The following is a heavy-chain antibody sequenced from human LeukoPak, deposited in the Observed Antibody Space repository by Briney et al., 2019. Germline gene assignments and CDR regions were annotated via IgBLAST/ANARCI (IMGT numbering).Heavy chain of an antibody. Sequence: GGSLRLSCTAPGFTFSLYAMNWVRQAPGKGLEWVSYINSESSDILYAGSVKGRFTISRDIAKNSLYLQINSLRAENTAVYYCARDTYPPQLIDYWGQGTLVTVSS. D-gene: IGHD5-18*01. CDR3: ARDTYPPQLIDY. CDR1: GFTFSLYA. CDR2: INSESSDI. J-gene: IGHJ4*02. V-gene: IGHV3-21*05.